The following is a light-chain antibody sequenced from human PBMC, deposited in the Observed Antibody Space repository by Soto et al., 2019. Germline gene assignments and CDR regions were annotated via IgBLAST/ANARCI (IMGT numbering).Light chain of an antibody. CDR3: QQSYSTFKT. CDR2: AAS. J-gene: IGKJ1*01. V-gene: IGKV1-39*01. Sequence: DVQMTQSPSSLSASVGDIVTITCRASQTINSYLNWYQQKPGKAPKLLIYAASSLKSGVPSRFSGSGSGTDFTLTISNLQPEDFAPYYCQQSYSTFKTFGQGTKV. CDR1: QTINSY.